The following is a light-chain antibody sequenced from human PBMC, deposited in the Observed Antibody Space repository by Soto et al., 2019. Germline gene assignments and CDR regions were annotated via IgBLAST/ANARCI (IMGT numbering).Light chain of an antibody. V-gene: IGKV3-11*01. Sequence: DIVLTQSPATLSLSPGERATLSCRASQSVGSSVAWYQHKAGQAPRLLIYDAFIRATGIAARFSGSGFGTDFTLTISSLEPEDFAVYYCQQRSTWPNAFGQGTKVEIK. CDR2: DAF. CDR3: QQRSTWPNA. CDR1: QSVGSS. J-gene: IGKJ2*01.